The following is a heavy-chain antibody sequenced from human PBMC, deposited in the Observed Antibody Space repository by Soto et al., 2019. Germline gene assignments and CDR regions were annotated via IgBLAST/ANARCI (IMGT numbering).Heavy chain of an antibody. CDR1: GYTFTNYD. CDR3: ARGRHSSSWPHWFDP. Sequence: VKVSCKASGYTFTNYDINWVRQATGQGLEWMGWMNPHSGNTGYAQQFQGRVTMTRNTSISTAYMELSSLRSEDTAVYYCARGRHSSSWPHWFDPWGQGTLVTVSS. J-gene: IGHJ5*02. V-gene: IGHV1-8*01. D-gene: IGHD6-13*01. CDR2: MNPHSGNT.